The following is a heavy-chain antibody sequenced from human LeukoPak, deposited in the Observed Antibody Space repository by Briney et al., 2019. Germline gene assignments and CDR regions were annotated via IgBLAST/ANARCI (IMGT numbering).Heavy chain of an antibody. J-gene: IGHJ6*02. D-gene: IGHD4-17*01. CDR1: GFTVSSNY. CDR2: IYSGGST. CDR3: AKEDRVTNNYYYYGMDV. Sequence: GGSLRLSCAASGFTVSSNYMSWVRQAPGKGLEWVSVIYSGGSTYYADSVKGRFTISRDNSKNTLYLQMNSLRAEDTAVYYCAKEDRVTNNYYYYGMDVWGQGTTVTVSS. V-gene: IGHV3-66*01.